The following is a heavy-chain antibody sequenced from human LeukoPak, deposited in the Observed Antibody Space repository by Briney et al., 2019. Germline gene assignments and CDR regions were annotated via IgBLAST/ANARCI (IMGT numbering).Heavy chain of an antibody. J-gene: IGHJ4*02. Sequence: GGSLRLSCAASGFTFSDYYMSWIRQAPGKGLEWVSYISSSGSTIYYADSVKGRFTISRDNAKNSLYLQMNSLRAEDTAVYYCARESYHDSSGYYGHGDYWGQGTLVTVSS. CDR2: ISSSGSTI. CDR1: GFTFSDYY. V-gene: IGHV3-11*01. D-gene: IGHD3-22*01. CDR3: ARESYHDSSGYYGHGDY.